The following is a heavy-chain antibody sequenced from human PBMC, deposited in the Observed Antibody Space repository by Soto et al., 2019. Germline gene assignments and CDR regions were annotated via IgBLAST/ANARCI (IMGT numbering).Heavy chain of an antibody. V-gene: IGHV4-30-4*01. D-gene: IGHD1-26*01. J-gene: IGHJ4*02. CDR1: GGSINNNGYF. CDR2: IYNSGST. Sequence: QVQLQESGPGVVEPSQTLSLTCTVSGGSINNNGYFWSWIRQPPGSGLEWIGHIYNSGSTYSNPSLKRRRTISVDTSKHPASLKLSSVTAAATAVYSCARGPSGDKVDYWGQGTLVTVSS. CDR3: ARGPSGDKVDY.